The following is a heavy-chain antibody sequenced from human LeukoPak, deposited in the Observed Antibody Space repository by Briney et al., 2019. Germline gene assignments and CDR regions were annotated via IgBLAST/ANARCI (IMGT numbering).Heavy chain of an antibody. V-gene: IGHV3-23*01. Sequence: PGGSLRLSCAASGFTFSSYGMSWVRQAPGKGLEWVSTISGSGGSTYYADSVKGRFTISRDNSKNTLYLQMNSLRAEDTAVYYCAKEWLRFRYYFDYWGQGTLVTVSS. CDR1: GFTFSSYG. J-gene: IGHJ4*02. CDR2: ISGSGGST. CDR3: AKEWLRFRYYFDY. D-gene: IGHD5-12*01.